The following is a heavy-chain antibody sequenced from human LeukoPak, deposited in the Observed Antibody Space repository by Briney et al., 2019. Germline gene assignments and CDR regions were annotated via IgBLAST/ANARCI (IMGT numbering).Heavy chain of an antibody. CDR3: ARQVSGYDDY. Sequence: PGGSLRLSCAASGFTFSSYSMNWVRQAPGMGLEWVSSISSSSSYIYYADSVKGRFTISRDNAKNSLYLQMNSLRAGDTAVYYCARQVSGYDDYWGQGTLVTVSS. CDR1: GFTFSSYS. J-gene: IGHJ4*02. CDR2: ISSSSSYI. V-gene: IGHV3-21*01. D-gene: IGHD5-12*01.